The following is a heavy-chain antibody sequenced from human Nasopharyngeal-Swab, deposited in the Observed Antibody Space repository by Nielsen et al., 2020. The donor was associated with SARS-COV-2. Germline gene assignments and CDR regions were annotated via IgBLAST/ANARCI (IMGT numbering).Heavy chain of an antibody. D-gene: IGHD6-19*01. CDR2: IWYVGSNK. CDR3: AREEMVGQWLERGY. CDR1: GFTFSSYG. J-gene: IGHJ4*02. V-gene: IGHV3-33*01. Sequence: GGSLRLSCAASGFTFSSYGMHWVRQAPGKGLEWVAVIWYVGSNKYYADSVKGRFTISRDNSKNTLYLQMNSLRAEDTAVYYCAREEMVGQWLERGYWGQGTLVTVSS.